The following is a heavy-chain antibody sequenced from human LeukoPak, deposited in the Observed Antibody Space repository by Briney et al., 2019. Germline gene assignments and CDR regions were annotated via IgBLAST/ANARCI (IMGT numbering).Heavy chain of an antibody. CDR1: GFAFSAYE. CDR3: TTLGYHLDS. Sequence: TGGSLRLSCLASGFAFSAYEMNWARQAPGRGLEWVSYISGSDTTTYYADSVRGRFTIFRDNAKNSLYLQMNSLRAEDTALYYCTTLGYHLDSWGQGTPVTVSS. J-gene: IGHJ4*02. CDR2: ISGSDTTT. V-gene: IGHV3-48*03. D-gene: IGHD3-22*01.